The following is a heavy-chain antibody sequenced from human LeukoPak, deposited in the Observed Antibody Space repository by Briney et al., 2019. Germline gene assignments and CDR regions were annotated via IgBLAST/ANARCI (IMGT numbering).Heavy chain of an antibody. V-gene: IGHV3-48*03. Sequence: PGGSLRLSCAASGFTFSSYEMNWVRQAPGKGLEWVSKISSSGGTIYYADSVQGRFTISRDNAKNSLYLQMIGLRAEDTAVYYCTRNFGLWGRGTLVTVSS. CDR3: TRNFGL. J-gene: IGHJ2*01. CDR2: ISSSGGTI. CDR1: GFTFSSYE.